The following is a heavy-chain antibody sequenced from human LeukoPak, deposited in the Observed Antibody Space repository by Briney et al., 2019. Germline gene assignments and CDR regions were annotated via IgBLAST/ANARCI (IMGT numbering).Heavy chain of an antibody. CDR3: ARALEGGWNYRTIDY. D-gene: IGHD1/OR15-1a*01. J-gene: IGHJ4*02. Sequence: SETLSLTCAVSGGSISSGGYSWSWIRQPPGKGLEWIGYIYHSGSTYYNPSLESRVTISVDRSKNQFSLKLSSVTAADTAVYYCARALEGGWNYRTIDYWGQGTLVTVSS. CDR1: GGSISSGGYS. V-gene: IGHV4-30-2*01. CDR2: IYHSGST.